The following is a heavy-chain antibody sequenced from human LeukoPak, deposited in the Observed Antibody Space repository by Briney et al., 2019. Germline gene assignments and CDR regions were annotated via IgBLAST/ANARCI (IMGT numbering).Heavy chain of an antibody. J-gene: IGHJ6*03. D-gene: IGHD1-26*01. Sequence: SETLSLTCTVSGGSISSYYWSWIRQPAGKGLEWIGSIYYSGSTYYNPSLKSRVTISVDTSKNQFSLKLSSVTAADTAVYYCARDMYSGSYYYYYCMDVWGKGTTVTVSS. CDR3: ARDMYSGSYYYYYCMDV. CDR2: IYYSGST. CDR1: GGSISSYY. V-gene: IGHV4-4*07.